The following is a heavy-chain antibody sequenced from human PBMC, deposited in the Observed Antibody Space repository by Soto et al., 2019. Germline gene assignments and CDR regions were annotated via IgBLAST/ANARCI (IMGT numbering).Heavy chain of an antibody. J-gene: IGHJ5*02. CDR2: IYHSGST. Sequence: QLQLQESGSGLVKPSQTLSLTCAVSGGSISSGGYSWSWIRQPPGKGLEWIGYIYHSGSTYYTPSPXSXXTISVDRSKNQLSLKLSSVTAADTAVYYCARVPGPWGQGTLVTVSS. V-gene: IGHV4-30-2*01. D-gene: IGHD3-10*01. CDR1: GGSISSGGYS. CDR3: ARVPGP.